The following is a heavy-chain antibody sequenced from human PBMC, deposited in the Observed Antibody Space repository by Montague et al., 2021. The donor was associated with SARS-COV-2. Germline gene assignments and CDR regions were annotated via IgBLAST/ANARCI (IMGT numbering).Heavy chain of an antibody. CDR1: GFTFNSYT. Sequence: SLRLSCEASGFTFNSYTMNWFRQAPGKGLEWVASISGSGADIYYAPSLKGRFTISRDNARNSLFLQMSSLRADDTALYYCARWRWQQSEFDYWGQGTLVTVSS. J-gene: IGHJ4*02. V-gene: IGHV3-21*06. CDR2: ISGSGADI. D-gene: IGHD5-24*01. CDR3: ARWRWQQSEFDY.